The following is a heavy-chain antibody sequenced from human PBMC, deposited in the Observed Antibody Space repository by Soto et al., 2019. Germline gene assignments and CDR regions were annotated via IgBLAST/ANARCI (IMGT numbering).Heavy chain of an antibody. V-gene: IGHV1-3*01. J-gene: IGHJ6*02. CDR3: ARAIYDFWSGPFGMDV. D-gene: IGHD3-3*01. CDR2: INAGNGNT. Sequence: ASVKVSCTASGYTFTSYAMHWVRQAPGQRLEWMGWINAGNGNTKYSQKFQGRVTITRDTSASTAYMELSSLRSEDTAVYYCARAIYDFWSGPFGMDVWGQGTTVTVSS. CDR1: GYTFTSYA.